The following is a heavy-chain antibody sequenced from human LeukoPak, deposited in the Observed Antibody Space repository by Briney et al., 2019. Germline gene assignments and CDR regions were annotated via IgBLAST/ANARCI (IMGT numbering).Heavy chain of an antibody. CDR3: AKVQYSDYDMNFDS. Sequence: GGSLRLSCAASGFTFSSNTMSWVRQSPGKGLEWVSAITGNSDSAYHADSVKGRFTISRDNSKNTLYLQMNSLRAEDTAVYYCAKVQYSDYDMNFDSWGQGTLVTVSS. J-gene: IGHJ4*02. V-gene: IGHV3-23*01. CDR2: ITGNSDSA. D-gene: IGHD5-12*01. CDR1: GFTFSSNT.